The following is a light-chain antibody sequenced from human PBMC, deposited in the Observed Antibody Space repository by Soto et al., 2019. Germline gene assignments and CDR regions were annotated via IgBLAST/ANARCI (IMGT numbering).Light chain of an antibody. CDR3: QQLNSDWYA. Sequence: DIQLTQSPSFLSASVGDRVTITCRASQGISTYLAWYLQRPGKAPKLLIYGASTLQRGVPSRFSGSGSGTEFTLTISSLQSEDFGTYYCQQLNSDWYAFGQGTKLEIK. CDR2: GAS. CDR1: QGISTY. V-gene: IGKV1-9*01. J-gene: IGKJ2*01.